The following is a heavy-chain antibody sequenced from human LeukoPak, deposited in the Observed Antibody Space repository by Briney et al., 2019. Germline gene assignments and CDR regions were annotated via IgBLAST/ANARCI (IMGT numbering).Heavy chain of an antibody. Sequence: PGGSLRLSCAASGFRFFNYPLHWVRQAPGKGLEWVAVVSFDGSLQYYADSVRGHFTISRDNPKNTLYLEMNSLTSEDTGVYYCARDPDDRGYPRWGMGVWGQGTTVTVSS. CDR2: VSFDGSLQ. V-gene: IGHV3-30-3*01. CDR1: GFRFFNYP. D-gene: IGHD3-22*01. CDR3: ARDPDDRGYPRWGMGV. J-gene: IGHJ6*02.